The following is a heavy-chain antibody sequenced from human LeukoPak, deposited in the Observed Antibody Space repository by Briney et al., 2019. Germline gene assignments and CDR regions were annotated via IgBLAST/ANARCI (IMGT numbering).Heavy chain of an antibody. CDR2: IYWDDNR. CDR1: GFSLSTSGVG. D-gene: IGHD3-22*01. J-gene: IGHJ4*02. V-gene: IGHV2-5*02. CDR3: AHKGHDYSDTSGYSH. Sequence: SGPTLVKPTETLTLTCSFSGFSLSTSGVGVAWIRQPPGKALEWLALIYWDDNRRYSPSLKSRLTITKDTSKNQVVLTMTNMDPVDTGTHYCAHKGHDYSDTSGYSHWGQGTLVTVSS.